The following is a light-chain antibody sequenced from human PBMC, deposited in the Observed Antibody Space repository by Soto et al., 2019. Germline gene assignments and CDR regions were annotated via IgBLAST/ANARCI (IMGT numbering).Light chain of an antibody. J-gene: IGKJ1*01. V-gene: IGKV1-5*01. Sequence: GDRVTITCRASQSIGNWLAWYQQKPGKAPNLLIYDASTLENGVPSRFSGSASGTDFTLTISRLEPEDFAVYYCQQYGSSPPWTFGQGTKV. CDR3: QQYGSSPPWT. CDR1: QSIGNW. CDR2: DAS.